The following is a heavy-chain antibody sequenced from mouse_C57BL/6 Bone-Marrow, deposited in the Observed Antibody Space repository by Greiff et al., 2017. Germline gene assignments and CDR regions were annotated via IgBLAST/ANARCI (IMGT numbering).Heavy chain of an antibody. J-gene: IGHJ2*01. CDR1: GYTFTSYW. CDR2: IHPNSGST. CDR3: AREWKFITTVVADY. V-gene: IGHV1-64*01. D-gene: IGHD1-1*01. Sequence: QVQLQQPGAELVKPGASVKLSCKASGYTFTSYWMHWVKQRPGQGLEWIGMIHPNSGSTNYNEKFKSKATLTVDKSSSTAYMQLSSLTSEDSAVDYCAREWKFITTVVADYWGQGTTLTVSS.